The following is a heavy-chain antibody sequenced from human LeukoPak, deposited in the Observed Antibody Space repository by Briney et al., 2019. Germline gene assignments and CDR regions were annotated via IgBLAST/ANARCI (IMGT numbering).Heavy chain of an antibody. CDR3: ARHSGGNSYRSSFDY. CDR2: INHSGST. J-gene: IGHJ4*02. CDR1: GGSFSGYY. Sequence: SETLSLTCAVYGGSFSGYYWSWIRQPPGKGLEWIGEINHSGSTNYNPSLKSRVTISVDTSKTQFSLKLTSVTAADTAVYYCARHSGGNSYRSSFDYWGQGTLVTVSS. V-gene: IGHV4-34*01. D-gene: IGHD5-18*01.